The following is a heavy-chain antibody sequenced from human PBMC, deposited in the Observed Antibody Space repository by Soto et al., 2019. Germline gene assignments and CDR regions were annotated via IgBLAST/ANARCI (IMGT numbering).Heavy chain of an antibody. CDR1: GGSFSGYY. Sequence: SETLSLTCAVYGGSFSGYYWSWIRQPPGKGLEWIGEINHSGSTNYNPSLKSRVTISVDTSKNQFSLKLSSVTAADTAVYYCARVNIWAGTEASHFDYWGQGTLVTVSS. CDR2: INHSGST. V-gene: IGHV4-34*01. CDR3: ARVNIWAGTEASHFDY. J-gene: IGHJ4*02. D-gene: IGHD6-19*01.